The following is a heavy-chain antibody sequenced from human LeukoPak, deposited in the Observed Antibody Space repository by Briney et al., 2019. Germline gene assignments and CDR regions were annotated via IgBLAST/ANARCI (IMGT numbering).Heavy chain of an antibody. J-gene: IGHJ4*02. CDR3: AKDLLYYYGSGSLN. CDR1: GFTFSNAW. D-gene: IGHD3-10*01. CDR2: ISGSGGST. Sequence: GGSLRLSCAASGFTFSNAWMSWVRQAPGKGLEWVSAISGSGGSTYYADSVKGRFTISRDNSKNTLYLQMNSLRAEDTAVYYCAKDLLYYYGSGSLNWGQGTLVTVSS. V-gene: IGHV3-23*01.